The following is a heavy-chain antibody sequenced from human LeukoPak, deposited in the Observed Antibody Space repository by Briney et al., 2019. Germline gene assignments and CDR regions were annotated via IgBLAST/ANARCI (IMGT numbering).Heavy chain of an antibody. CDR1: GYVFIRHW. CDR2: IHPEDSYS. J-gene: IGHJ6*03. V-gene: IGHV5-51*01. Sequence: KPGESLKISCKASGYVFIRHWIGWVRQVPGKGLEWMGVIHPEDSYSRYNAAFQGQATLSVDESTSTAYLQLSSPKASDTDIYCCARQNHYYYYMDVWGRGTTVTVSS. CDR3: ARQNHYYYYMDV.